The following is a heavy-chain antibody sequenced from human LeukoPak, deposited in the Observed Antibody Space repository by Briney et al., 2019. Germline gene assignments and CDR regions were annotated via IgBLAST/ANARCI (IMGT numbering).Heavy chain of an antibody. V-gene: IGHV1-2*02. CDR1: GYTFTGHY. CDR3: ATLPAATNWFDP. Sequence: ASVKVSCKASGYTFTGHYMHWVRQAPGQGLEWMGWINPNSGGTNYAQKFQGRVTMTRDTSISTAYMELSRLRSDDTAVYYCATLPAATNWFDPWGQGTLVTVSS. J-gene: IGHJ5*02. D-gene: IGHD2-2*01. CDR2: INPNSGGT.